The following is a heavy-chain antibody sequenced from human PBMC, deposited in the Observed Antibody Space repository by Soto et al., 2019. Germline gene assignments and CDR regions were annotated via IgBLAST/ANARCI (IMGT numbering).Heavy chain of an antibody. V-gene: IGHV1-69*01. CDR1: GGTFSSYV. D-gene: IGHD6-19*01. Sequence: QVQLVQSGAEVKKPGSSVKVSCKASGGTFSSYVISWVRQAPGQGLEWMGGIIPIFGPANYAQKFQGRVTITADESTSTAYMELSSLRSEDTAVYYCANGVAVAGSYYHYGMDVWGQGTTVTVSS. CDR2: IIPIFGPA. J-gene: IGHJ6*02. CDR3: ANGVAVAGSYYHYGMDV.